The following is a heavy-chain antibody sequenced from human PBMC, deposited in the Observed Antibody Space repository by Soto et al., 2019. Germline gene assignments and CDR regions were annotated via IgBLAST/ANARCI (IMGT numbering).Heavy chain of an antibody. CDR2: IYYTGST. CDR1: GGSVSSGIYY. Sequence: PSETLSLTCTVSGGSVSSGIYYWSWIRQPPGKGLEWIGFIYYTGSTSYNPSLKSRVTISMGTSKNQFSLKLTSVTAADTAVYYCASALYCSGGSCSFDPWGQGTLVTVSS. D-gene: IGHD2-15*01. CDR3: ASALYCSGGSCSFDP. V-gene: IGHV4-61*01. J-gene: IGHJ5*02.